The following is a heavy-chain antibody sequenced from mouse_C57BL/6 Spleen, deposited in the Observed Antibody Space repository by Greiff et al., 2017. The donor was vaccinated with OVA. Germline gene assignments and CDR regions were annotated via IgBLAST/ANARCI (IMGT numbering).Heavy chain of an antibody. CDR3: ATYYYDAMDY. CDR2: ISYDGSN. J-gene: IGHJ4*01. V-gene: IGHV3-6*01. CDR1: GYSITSGYY. Sequence: EVKLQESGPGLVKPSQSLSLTCSVTGYSITSGYYWNWIRQFPGNTLEWMGYISYDGSNNYNPSLKNRISITRDTSKNQFFLKLNSVTTEDTATYYCATYYYDAMDYWGQGTSVTVSS. D-gene: IGHD1-1*01.